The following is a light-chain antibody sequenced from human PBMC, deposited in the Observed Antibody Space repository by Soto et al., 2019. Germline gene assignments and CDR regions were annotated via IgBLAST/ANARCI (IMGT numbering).Light chain of an antibody. Sequence: QSVLTQPPSVSAAPGQKVTISCSGSSSNIGNNYVSWYQQLPGTAPKLLIYDNTKRPSGIPDRCSGSKSATSPTLGITGLQTGDEADYYCGTWDSSLSAGVFGGGTKLTVL. CDR3: GTWDSSLSAGV. CDR2: DNT. V-gene: IGLV1-51*01. CDR1: SSNIGNNY. J-gene: IGLJ2*01.